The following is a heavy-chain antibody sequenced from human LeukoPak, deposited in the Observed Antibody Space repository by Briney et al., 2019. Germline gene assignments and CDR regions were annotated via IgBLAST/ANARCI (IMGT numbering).Heavy chain of an antibody. Sequence: SETLSLTCTVSGGSLSSTNYYWGWIRQPPGEGLEWIGSLSYNGGTYYNPSLESRVTISVDTSKNQYSLKLISVTAADTALYYCARQRSPCSGGACYFDYWGQGTLVTVSS. CDR1: GGSLSSTNYY. CDR3: ARQRSPCSGGACYFDY. V-gene: IGHV4-39*01. D-gene: IGHD2-15*01. J-gene: IGHJ4*02. CDR2: LSYNGGT.